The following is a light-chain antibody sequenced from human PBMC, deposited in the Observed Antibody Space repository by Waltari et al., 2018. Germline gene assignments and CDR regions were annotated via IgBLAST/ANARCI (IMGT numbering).Light chain of an antibody. CDR3: CSWGGDGTYV. CDR2: DVN. CDR1: SSDVGGYNF. J-gene: IGLJ1*01. V-gene: IGLV2-23*02. Sequence: QSALTQPASVSGSPGQSITISCTGTSSDVGGYNFVSWYQQHPGKAPKLMSFDVNKWPSGVSDRFSGSKSGNAASLTIAGLLAEDEADYYCCSWGGDGTYVFGTGSKVTVL.